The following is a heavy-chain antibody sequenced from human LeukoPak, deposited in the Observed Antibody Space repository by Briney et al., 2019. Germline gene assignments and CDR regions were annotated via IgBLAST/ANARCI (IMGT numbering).Heavy chain of an antibody. Sequence: GGSLRLSCAASGFTFNSYPMIWVRQTPERGLEGVSSISNDAADTYYLDSVKGRFTISRDNSKNMVFLQMNSLRVEDTAVYYCAKVLTTDRSYWYGMDVWGQGTAVTV. CDR1: GFTFNSYP. D-gene: IGHD4-4*01. CDR2: ISNDAADT. CDR3: AKVLTTDRSYWYGMDV. V-gene: IGHV3-23*01. J-gene: IGHJ6*02.